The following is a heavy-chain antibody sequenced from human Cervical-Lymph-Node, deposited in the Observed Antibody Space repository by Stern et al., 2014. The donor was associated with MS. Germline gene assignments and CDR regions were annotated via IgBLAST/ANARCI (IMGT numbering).Heavy chain of an antibody. CDR1: GFNFNDLY. D-gene: IGHD3-16*02. Sequence: DQLVESGGGLVKPGGSLRLSCAASGFNFNDLYINWVRQRPGQGLEWISYLSSSGASVHYADSVKGRFIVSRNKYSNSFYLQMDSLRAEDTAIYYCSTLVAHWGQGTLVTVSS. CDR2: LSSSGASV. V-gene: IGHV3-11*01. J-gene: IGHJ4*02. CDR3: STLVAH.